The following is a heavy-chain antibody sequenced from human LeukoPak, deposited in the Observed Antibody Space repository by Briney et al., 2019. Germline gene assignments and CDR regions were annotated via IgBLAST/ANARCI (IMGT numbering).Heavy chain of an antibody. Sequence: GASVKVSCKASGGTFSSYAISWVRQAPGQGLEWMGGIIPIFGTANYAQKFQGRVTNTADESTSTAYMEMSRLRSEDTAVYYCAAGCSSTSCYLKGPLDYWGQGTLVTVSS. CDR1: GGTFSSYA. J-gene: IGHJ4*02. D-gene: IGHD2-2*01. V-gene: IGHV1-69*13. CDR3: AAGCSSTSCYLKGPLDY. CDR2: IIPIFGTA.